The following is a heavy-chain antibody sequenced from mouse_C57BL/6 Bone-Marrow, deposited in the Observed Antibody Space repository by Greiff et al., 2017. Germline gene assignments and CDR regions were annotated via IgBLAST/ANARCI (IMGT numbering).Heavy chain of an antibody. V-gene: IGHV1-55*01. J-gene: IGHJ1*03. D-gene: IGHD1-1*01. Sequence: QVQLQQPGAELVKPGASVKMSCKASGYTFTSYWITWVKQRPGQGLEWIGDIYPGSGSTNYNEKFKSKATLTVDTSSSTAYMQLSSLTSEDSAVYYCARFITTVVAPYWYFDVWGTGTTVTVSS. CDR2: IYPGSGST. CDR1: GYTFTSYW. CDR3: ARFITTVVAPYWYFDV.